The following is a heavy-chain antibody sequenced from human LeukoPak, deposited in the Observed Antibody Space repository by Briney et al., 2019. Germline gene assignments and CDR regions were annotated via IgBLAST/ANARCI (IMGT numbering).Heavy chain of an antibody. CDR3: AKDRSGSYSQGLDY. CDR1: GFSFSSYG. J-gene: IGHJ4*02. D-gene: IGHD1-26*01. Sequence: PGGSLRLSCAASGFSFSSYGMHWVRQAPGKGLEWVAFTRYDGSNKYYADSVKGRFTISRDNSKNTLYLQMNSLRAEDTAVYHCAKDRSGSYSQGLDYWGQGTLVTVS. CDR2: TRYDGSNK. V-gene: IGHV3-30*02.